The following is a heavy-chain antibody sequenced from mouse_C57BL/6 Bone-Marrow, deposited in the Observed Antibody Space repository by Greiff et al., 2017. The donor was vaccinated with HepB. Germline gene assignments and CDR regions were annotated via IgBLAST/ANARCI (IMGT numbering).Heavy chain of an antibody. J-gene: IGHJ2*01. Sequence: EVKLVESGGGLVKPGGSLKLSCAASGFTFSSYAMSWVRQTPEKRLEWVATISDGGSYTYYPDNVKGRFTISRDNAKNNLYLQMSHLKSEDTAMYYCARGPFYYTLDYWGQGTTLTVSS. CDR2: ISDGGSYT. CDR3: ARGPFYYTLDY. V-gene: IGHV5-4*03. D-gene: IGHD2-1*01. CDR1: GFTFSSYA.